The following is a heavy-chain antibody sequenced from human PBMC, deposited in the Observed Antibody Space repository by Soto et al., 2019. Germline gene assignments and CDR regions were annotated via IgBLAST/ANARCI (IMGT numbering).Heavy chain of an antibody. D-gene: IGHD3-3*01. CDR2: MNPNSGNT. CDR3: AKGRAQIFGVVILPKRYYYYMDV. Sequence: QVQLVQSGAEVKKPGASVKVSCKASGYTFTSYDINWVRQATGQGLEWMGWMNPNSGNTGYAQKFQGRVTMTRNTSISTAYMELSSLRSEDTAVYYCAKGRAQIFGVVILPKRYYYYMDVWGKGTTVTVSS. CDR1: GYTFTSYD. V-gene: IGHV1-8*01. J-gene: IGHJ6*03.